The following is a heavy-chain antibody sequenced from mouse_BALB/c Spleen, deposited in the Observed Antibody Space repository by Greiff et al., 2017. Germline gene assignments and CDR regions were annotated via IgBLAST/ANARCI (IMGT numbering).Heavy chain of an antibody. V-gene: IGHV1-69*02. CDR3: TRGDYGNYAMDY. J-gene: IGHJ4*01. Sequence: VQLQQPGAELVRPGASVKLSCKASGYTFTSYWINWVKQRPGQGLEWIGNIYPSDSYTNYNQKFKDKATLTVDKSSSTAYMQLSSPTSEDSAVYYCTRGDYGNYAMDYWGQGTSVTVSS. D-gene: IGHD2-1*01. CDR2: IYPSDSYT. CDR1: GYTFTSYW.